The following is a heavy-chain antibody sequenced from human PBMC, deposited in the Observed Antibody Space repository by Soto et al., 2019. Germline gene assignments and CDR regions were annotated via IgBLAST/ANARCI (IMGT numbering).Heavy chain of an antibody. V-gene: IGHV3-9*01. CDR3: AKGGEYSGYDYVDY. D-gene: IGHD5-12*01. CDR1: GFTFDDYA. CDR2: ISWNSGSI. Sequence: GGSLRLSCAASGFTFDDYAMHWVRQAPGKDLEWVSGISWNSGSIGYADSVKGRFTISRDNAKNSLYLQMNSLRAEDTALYYCAKGGEYSGYDYVDYWGQGTLVTVSS. J-gene: IGHJ4*02.